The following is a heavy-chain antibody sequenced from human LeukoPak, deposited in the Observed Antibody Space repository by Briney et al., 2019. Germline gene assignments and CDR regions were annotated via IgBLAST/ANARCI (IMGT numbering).Heavy chain of an antibody. Sequence: GESLKISCKGSGYSFTSYWIGWVRQMPRKGLEWMGIIHPGDSDTRYSPSFQGQVTISADKSISTAYLQWSSLKASDTAMYYCARSSFSGSHHFDYWGQGTLVTVS. J-gene: IGHJ4*02. CDR2: IHPGDSDT. CDR1: GYSFTSYW. V-gene: IGHV5-51*01. D-gene: IGHD1-26*01. CDR3: ARSSFSGSHHFDY.